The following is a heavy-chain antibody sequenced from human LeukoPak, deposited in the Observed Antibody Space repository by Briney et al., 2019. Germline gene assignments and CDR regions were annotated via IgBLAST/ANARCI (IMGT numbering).Heavy chain of an antibody. D-gene: IGHD3-22*01. Sequence: SGGSLRLSCAASGFTFSSYGMHWVRQAPGKGLEWVAVISYDGSNKYYADSVKGRFTISRDNSKNTLYLQMNSLRAEDTAVYYCAKDSHIGSDSSGYLDYWRQGTLVTVSS. CDR2: ISYDGSNK. CDR1: GFTFSSYG. CDR3: AKDSHIGSDSSGYLDY. V-gene: IGHV3-30*18. J-gene: IGHJ4*02.